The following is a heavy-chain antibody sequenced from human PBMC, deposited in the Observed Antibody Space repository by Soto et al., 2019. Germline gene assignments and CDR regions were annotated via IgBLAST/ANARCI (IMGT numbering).Heavy chain of an antibody. CDR3: AKDNDGYSYGYYYYYGMDV. D-gene: IGHD5-18*01. J-gene: IGHJ6*02. CDR2: ISWNSGSI. Sequence: GGSLRLSCAASGFTFDDYAMHWVRQAPGKGLEWVSGISWNSGSIGYADSVKGRFTISRDNAKNSLYLQMNSLRAEDTALYYCAKDNDGYSYGYYYYYGMDVWGQGTPVTVYS. CDR1: GFTFDDYA. V-gene: IGHV3-9*01.